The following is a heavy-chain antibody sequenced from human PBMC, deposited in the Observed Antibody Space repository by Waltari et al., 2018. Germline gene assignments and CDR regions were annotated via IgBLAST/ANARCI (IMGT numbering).Heavy chain of an antibody. CDR3: TGRITMVRGVIRFDS. V-gene: IGHV3-49*04. D-gene: IGHD3-10*01. Sequence: EVQLVESGGGLVQPGRSLRLSCTASGFTFADCAMSWVRQAPGKGLEWVGYIKSKDFGGTTDYAASVKGRFTISRDDSQSVAYLQMNSLKTEDTAMYYCTGRITMVRGVIRFDSWGQGTLVTVSS. J-gene: IGHJ4*02. CDR1: GFTFADCA. CDR2: IKSKDFGGTT.